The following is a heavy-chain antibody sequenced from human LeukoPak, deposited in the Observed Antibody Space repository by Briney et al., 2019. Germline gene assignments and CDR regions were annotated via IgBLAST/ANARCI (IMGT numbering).Heavy chain of an antibody. Sequence: SEPLSLPCTVSGGSISSGSYLWSWIRQPAGKGLEWIGRIYTSGSTNYNPSLKSRVNISVDTSKNQFSLKLSSETAADTAVYYCARDWDARYFDLWGRGTLVTVSS. J-gene: IGHJ2*01. CDR2: IYTSGST. CDR1: GGSISSGSYL. D-gene: IGHD1-26*01. V-gene: IGHV4-61*02. CDR3: ARDWDARYFDL.